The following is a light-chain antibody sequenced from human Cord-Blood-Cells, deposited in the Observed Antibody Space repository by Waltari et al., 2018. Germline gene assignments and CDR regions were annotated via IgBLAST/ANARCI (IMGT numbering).Light chain of an antibody. CDR1: ALPKKY. CDR3: YSTDSSGNHRV. Sequence: SLKLTQPPLASVSPGQMARIPFSLDALPKKYTYGYLQESGQAPVLVIYDNSKRPAGIPERFSSSSSGTMATMTISGAQVEDEADYYCYSTDSSGNHRVFGGGTKLTVL. J-gene: IGLJ3*02. CDR2: DNS. V-gene: IGLV3-10*01.